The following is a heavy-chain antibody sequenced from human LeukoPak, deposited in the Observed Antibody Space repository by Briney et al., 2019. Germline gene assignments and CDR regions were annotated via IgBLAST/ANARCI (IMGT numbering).Heavy chain of an antibody. D-gene: IGHD3-3*01. J-gene: IGHJ6*03. CDR2: INHSGST. CDR3: ARGNYDFWSGYSVYYYMDV. V-gene: IGHV4-34*01. CDR1: GGSFSGYY. Sequence: SETLSLTCAVYGGSFSGYYWSWIRQPPGKGLEWIGEINHSGSTNYNPSLKSRVTISVDTSKNQFSLKLSSVTAADTAVYYCARGNYDFWSGYSVYYYMDVWGKGTTVTVSS.